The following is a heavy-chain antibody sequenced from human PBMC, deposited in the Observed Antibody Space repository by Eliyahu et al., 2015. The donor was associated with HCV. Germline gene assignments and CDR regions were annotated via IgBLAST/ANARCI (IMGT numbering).Heavy chain of an antibody. D-gene: IGHD3-10*01. CDR2: ISGTSSVT. V-gene: IGHV3-48*01. Sequence: EAQVVESGGGLVQSGGSLXRLSCEASGFXFSNFGMNWVRQVPGKGLEWVAYISGTSSVTYYADSVKGRFTISRDNGRNSVYLQMSSLKVEDTALYYCTQSNMIRGIIGLQWGQGAQVTVSS. CDR1: GFXFSNFG. J-gene: IGHJ4*02. CDR3: TQSNMIRGIIGLQ.